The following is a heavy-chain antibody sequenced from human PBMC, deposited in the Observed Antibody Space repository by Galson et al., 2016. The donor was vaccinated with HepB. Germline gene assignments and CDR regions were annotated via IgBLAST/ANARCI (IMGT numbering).Heavy chain of an antibody. CDR2: IYYTGST. CDR1: GGSISAYY. J-gene: IGHJ6*02. V-gene: IGHV4-59*01. D-gene: IGHD6-6*01. Sequence: SETLSLTCTVSGGSISAYYWSWIRQPPGRGLEWIGYIYYTGSTTYNPSLKSRVTISVDTSMNQFSLRLSSVTAADTAVYYCARDHIAARLWSDQYYYGMDVWGQGTTVTVSS. CDR3: ARDHIAARLWSDQYYYGMDV.